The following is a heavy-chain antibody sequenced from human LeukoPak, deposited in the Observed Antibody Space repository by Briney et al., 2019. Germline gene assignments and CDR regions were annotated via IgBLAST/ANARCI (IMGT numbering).Heavy chain of an antibody. CDR3: ARFVTGDGAFDI. CDR1: GGSISSSSYY. V-gene: IGHV4-39*01. J-gene: IGHJ3*02. Sequence: SETLSLTCTVSGGSISSSSYYWGWIRQPPGKGLEWVGSIYYSGNTYYNPSLRGRVTISVDTSKNQFSLKLSSVTAADTAVYYCARFVTGDGAFDIWGQGTMVTVSS. D-gene: IGHD7-27*01. CDR2: IYYSGNT.